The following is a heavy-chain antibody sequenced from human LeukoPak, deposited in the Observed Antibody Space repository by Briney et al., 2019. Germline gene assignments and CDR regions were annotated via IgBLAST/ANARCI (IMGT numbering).Heavy chain of an antibody. D-gene: IGHD4-17*01. CDR1: GFIFGDYA. Sequence: GGSLRLSCTASGFIFGDYAMRWVRQAPGKGLEWVGFIRSKAYGDTTDYAASVKARFTITRDDSKTIAYQPVNSQKTEDSPVLNCTRSTTVTSNWFYPWGEGTLVTVSS. CDR2: IRSKAYGDTT. V-gene: IGHV3-49*04. J-gene: IGHJ5*02. CDR3: TRSTTVTSNWFYP.